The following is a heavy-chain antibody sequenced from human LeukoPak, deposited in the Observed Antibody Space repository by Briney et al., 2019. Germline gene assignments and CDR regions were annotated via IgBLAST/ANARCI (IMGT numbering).Heavy chain of an antibody. V-gene: IGHV1-2*02. CDR3: ARDRFRGGYFDILTGYEPFDY. CDR2: INPNSGVT. J-gene: IGHJ4*02. D-gene: IGHD3-9*01. Sequence: GASVKVSCKASGDSFTGHYIHWMRKAPGQGFEWMGWINPNSGVTNYAQRFQGRVTMTRDTSISTAYMELSSLTSDDTAVYYCARDRFRGGYFDILTGYEPFDYWGQGTLVTVSS. CDR1: GDSFTGHY.